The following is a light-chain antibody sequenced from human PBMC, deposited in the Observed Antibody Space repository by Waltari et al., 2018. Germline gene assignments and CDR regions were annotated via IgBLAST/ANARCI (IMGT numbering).Light chain of an antibody. Sequence: QSGLTQPPSVSGAPGQRVTISCTGSSSNIGAGYDVHWYQLLPGTAPKLLIFGDNNRPSGVPDRFAGSKSGTSASLAITGLQAKDEAVYYCQSYDSSLSGSIFGGGTKLTVL. CDR2: GDN. CDR1: SSNIGAGYD. J-gene: IGLJ2*01. V-gene: IGLV1-40*01. CDR3: QSYDSSLSGSI.